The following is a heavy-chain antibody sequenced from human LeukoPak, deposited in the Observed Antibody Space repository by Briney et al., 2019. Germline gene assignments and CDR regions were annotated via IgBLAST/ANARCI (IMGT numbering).Heavy chain of an antibody. D-gene: IGHD3-3*01. CDR3: ITGDYDFWSGFYSPNHYFDY. Sequence: GGSLRLSCAASGFTFTSDWMSWVRQATGKGLEWVSRIKWKTDAGAPDYVASVEGRFTISRDDSNNTLFLQMNSLKTEDTAVYYCITGDYDFWSGFYSPNHYFDYWGQGTLVTVPS. CDR2: IKWKTDAGAP. J-gene: IGHJ4*02. V-gene: IGHV3-15*01. CDR1: GFTFTSDW.